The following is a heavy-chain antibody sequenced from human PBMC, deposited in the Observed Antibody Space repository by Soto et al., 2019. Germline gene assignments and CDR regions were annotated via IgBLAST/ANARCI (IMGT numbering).Heavy chain of an antibody. J-gene: IGHJ6*02. D-gene: IGHD5-12*01. CDR2: INPNSGGT. V-gene: IGHV1-2*04. CDR1: GYTFTGYY. CDR3: ARGGGYDLENYYGMDV. Sequence: GASVKVSCKASGYTFTGYYMHWVRQAPGQGLEWMGWINPNSGGTNYAQKFQGWVTMTRDTSISTAYMELSRLRSDDTAVYYCARGGGYDLENYYGMDVWGQGTTVTVSS.